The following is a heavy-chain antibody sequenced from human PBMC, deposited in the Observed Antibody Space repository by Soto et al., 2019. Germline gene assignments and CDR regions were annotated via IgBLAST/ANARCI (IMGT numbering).Heavy chain of an antibody. D-gene: IGHD5-12*01. CDR1: GASISGGGHY. CDR3: ARDLGGVATLDY. V-gene: IGHV4-30-4*01. Sequence: QVQLQESGPGLVKPSQTLSLTCNVSGASISGGGHYWTWIRQPPGKGLEWIGYIYGSANTYYRPSLKCRVTISVDTSKNQFALKLSSVTAADTAGYYGARDLGGVATLDYWGHGTLVTVSS. CDR2: IYGSANT. J-gene: IGHJ4*01.